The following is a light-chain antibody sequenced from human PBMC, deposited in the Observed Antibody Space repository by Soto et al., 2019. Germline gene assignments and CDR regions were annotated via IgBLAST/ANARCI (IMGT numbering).Light chain of an antibody. CDR2: AAS. Sequence: DIQMTQSPSSLSASVGDRVTITCRASQSISSYLNWYQQKPGKAPKLLIYAASSLQSGVPSRFSGSGSGTDFTLTISSLQPEDFATYYCQQSYSTHLGLTFGGGTKVEIK. J-gene: IGKJ4*01. V-gene: IGKV1-39*01. CDR1: QSISSY. CDR3: QQSYSTHLGLT.